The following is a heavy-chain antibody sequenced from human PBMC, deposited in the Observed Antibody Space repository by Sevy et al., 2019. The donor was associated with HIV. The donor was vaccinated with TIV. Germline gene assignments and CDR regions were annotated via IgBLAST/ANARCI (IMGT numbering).Heavy chain of an antibody. CDR2: ISGSGSNT. Sequence: GGSLRLSCAASGFTFSSYAMSWVRQAPGKGLEWVSGISGSGSNTYHADSVKGRITISRDNSKNTLYLQMNSLRAEDTAVYYCAVQINDYGDEGAFDIWGQWTMVTVSS. D-gene: IGHD4-17*01. CDR3: AVQINDYGDEGAFDI. V-gene: IGHV3-23*01. CDR1: GFTFSSYA. J-gene: IGHJ3*02.